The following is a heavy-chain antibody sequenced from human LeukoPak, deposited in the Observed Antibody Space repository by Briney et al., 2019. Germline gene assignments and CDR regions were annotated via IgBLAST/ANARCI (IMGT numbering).Heavy chain of an antibody. Sequence: GGSLRLSCAASGFTFSSYWMSWVRQAPGKGLEWVANIKQDGSEKYYVDSVKGRFTISRDNSKNTLYLQMNSLRAEDTAVYYCAKPRSIRGYSYGFDYWGQGTLVTVSS. V-gene: IGHV3-7*01. D-gene: IGHD5-18*01. CDR3: AKPRSIRGYSYGFDY. J-gene: IGHJ4*02. CDR2: IKQDGSEK. CDR1: GFTFSSYW.